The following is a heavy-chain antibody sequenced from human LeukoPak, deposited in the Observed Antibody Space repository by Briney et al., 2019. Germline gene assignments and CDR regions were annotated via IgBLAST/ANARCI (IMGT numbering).Heavy chain of an antibody. Sequence: SETLSLTCAVYGGSFSGYYWSWIRQPPGKGREWIGEINHSGSTNYNPSLKSRVTISVDTSKNQFSLKLSSVTAADTAVYYCARSPPSYDSSGYDYFDYWGQGTLVTVSS. D-gene: IGHD3-22*01. J-gene: IGHJ4*02. CDR1: GGSFSGYY. V-gene: IGHV4-34*01. CDR2: INHSGST. CDR3: ARSPPSYDSSGYDYFDY.